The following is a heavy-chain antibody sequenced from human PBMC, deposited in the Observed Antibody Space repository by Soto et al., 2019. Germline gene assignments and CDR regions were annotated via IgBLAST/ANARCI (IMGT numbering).Heavy chain of an antibody. J-gene: IGHJ4*02. Sequence: GGSLRLSCAASGFTFSSYAMSWVRQAPGKGLEWVSAISGSGGSTYYADFVKGRFTISRDNSKNTLYLQMNSLRAEDTAVYYCAKDPYGSGSYYIDYWGQGTLVTVSS. CDR1: GFTFSSYA. CDR3: AKDPYGSGSYYIDY. CDR2: ISGSGGST. D-gene: IGHD3-10*01. V-gene: IGHV3-23*01.